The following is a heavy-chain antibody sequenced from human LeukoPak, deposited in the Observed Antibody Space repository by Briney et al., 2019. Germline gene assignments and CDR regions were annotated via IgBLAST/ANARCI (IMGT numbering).Heavy chain of an antibody. V-gene: IGHV3-23*01. D-gene: IGHD3-22*01. CDR3: AKDQPYYDSSGYYFLDAFDI. CDR2: ISGSGGT. J-gene: IGHJ3*02. Sequence: PGGSLRLSCAASGFTFSSYAMSWVRQAPGKGLEWVSAISGSGGTYYADSVKGRFTISRDNSKNTLYLQMNSLRAEDTAVYYCAKDQPYYDSSGYYFLDAFDIWGQGTMVTVSS. CDR1: GFTFSSYA.